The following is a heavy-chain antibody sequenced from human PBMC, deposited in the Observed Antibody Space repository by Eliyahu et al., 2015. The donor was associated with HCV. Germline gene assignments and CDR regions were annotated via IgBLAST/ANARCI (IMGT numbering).Heavy chain of an antibody. V-gene: IGHV4-39*01. CDR3: ARHDNVDGYCSGGSCYPFDP. Sequence: QLQLQESGPGLVKPSETLSLTCXVSGGSISSSXYYWGWIRQPPGKGLEWIGSVYYSGSTYYNPSLKSRVTISVDTSKNQFSLKLSSVTAADTAVYYCARHDNVDGYCSGGSCYPFDPWGQGTLVTVSS. CDR2: VYYSGST. J-gene: IGHJ5*02. D-gene: IGHD2-15*01. CDR1: GGSISSSXYY.